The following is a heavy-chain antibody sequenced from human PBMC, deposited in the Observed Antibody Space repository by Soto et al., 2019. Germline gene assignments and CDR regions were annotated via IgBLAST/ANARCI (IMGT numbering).Heavy chain of an antibody. J-gene: IGHJ4*02. CDR1: GFTVGSNY. CDR2: IKSKTDGGTT. D-gene: IGHD3-22*01. V-gene: IGHV3-15*07. CDR3: TTDPVTMIVVVPSSG. Sequence: GGSLRLSCAASGFTVGSNYMNWVRQAPGKGLEWVGRIKSKTDGGTTDYAAPVKGRFTISRDDSKNTLYLQMNSLKTEDTAVYYCTTDPVTMIVVVPSSGWGQGTLVTVSS.